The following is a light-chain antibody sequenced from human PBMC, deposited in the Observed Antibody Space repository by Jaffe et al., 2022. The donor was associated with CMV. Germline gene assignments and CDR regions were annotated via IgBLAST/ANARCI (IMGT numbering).Light chain of an antibody. J-gene: IGLJ1*01. Sequence: SYVLTQPPSVSVAPGKTARITCGGNNIGSKSVHWYQQKPGQAPVLVIYYDSDRPSGIPERFSGSNSGNTATLTISRVEAGDEADYYCQVWDSSSDHPLCVFGTGTKVTVL. V-gene: IGLV3-21*04. CDR3: QVWDSSSDHPLCV. CDR1: NIGSKS. CDR2: YDS.